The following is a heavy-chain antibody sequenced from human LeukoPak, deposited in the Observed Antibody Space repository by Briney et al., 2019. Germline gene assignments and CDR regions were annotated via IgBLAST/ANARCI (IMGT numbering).Heavy chain of an antibody. CDR3: AAALAIAVGGTTPGDY. CDR1: GFTFSSYW. J-gene: IGHJ4*02. CDR2: IKQDGSEK. Sequence: TGGSLRLSCAPSGFTFSSYWMTWVRQAPGKGVEGVANIKQDGSEKNYVDSVKGRFTISRDNAKNSLYLKMNSLRVEDTAVYYCAAALAIAVGGTTPGDYWGQGTLVTVSS. V-gene: IGHV3-7*01. D-gene: IGHD6-19*01.